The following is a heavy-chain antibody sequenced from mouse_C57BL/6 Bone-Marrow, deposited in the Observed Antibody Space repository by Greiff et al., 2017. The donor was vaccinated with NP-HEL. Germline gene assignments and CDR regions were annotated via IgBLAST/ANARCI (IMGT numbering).Heavy chain of an antibody. CDR3: ARRTTVVAYWYFDV. J-gene: IGHJ1*03. CDR2: INPGSGGT. CDR1: GYAFTNYL. V-gene: IGHV1-54*01. D-gene: IGHD1-1*01. Sequence: QVQLQQSGAELVRPGTSVKVSCKASGYAFTNYLIEWVKQRPGQGLEWIGVINPGSGGTNYNEKFKGKATLTADKSSSTAYMQLSSLTSDDSAVYFCARRTTVVAYWYFDVWGTGTTVTVSS.